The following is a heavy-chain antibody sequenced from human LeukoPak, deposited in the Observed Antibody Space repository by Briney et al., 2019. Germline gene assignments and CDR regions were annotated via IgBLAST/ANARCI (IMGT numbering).Heavy chain of an antibody. CDR3: ARGISGSFF. J-gene: IGHJ3*01. CDR1: GGTFSSYT. V-gene: IGHV1-2*02. Sequence: ASVKVSCKASGGTFSSYTISWVRQAPGQGLEWMGWINPNSGGTNYAQKFQGRVTMTRDTSISTAYMELSRLRSDDTAVYYCARGISGSFFWGQGTMVTVSS. CDR2: INPNSGGT. D-gene: IGHD1-26*01.